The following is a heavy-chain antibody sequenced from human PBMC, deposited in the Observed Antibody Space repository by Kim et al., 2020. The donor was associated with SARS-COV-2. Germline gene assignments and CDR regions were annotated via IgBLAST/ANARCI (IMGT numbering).Heavy chain of an antibody. Sequence: GGSLRLSCAASGFTFSNYWMSWVRQAPGKGLEWVANIKQDGSEKYYVDSVKGRFTISRDNAKNSLFLQMNSLRADDTAVYYCARDKSYGDSEDYWGQGTLVTVSS. CDR3: ARDKSYGDSEDY. D-gene: IGHD4-17*01. CDR1: GFTFSNYW. J-gene: IGHJ4*02. CDR2: IKQDGSEK. V-gene: IGHV3-7*01.